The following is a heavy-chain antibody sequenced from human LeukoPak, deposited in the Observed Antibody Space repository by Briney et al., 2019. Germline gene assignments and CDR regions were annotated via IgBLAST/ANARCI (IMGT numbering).Heavy chain of an antibody. J-gene: IGHJ6*02. Sequence: SVKVSCKASGYTFTSYGISWVRQAPGQGLEWMGGIIPILGTANYAQKFQGRVTITADESTSTAYMELSSLRSEDTAVYYCARSSYYSGSYSGYGMDVWGQGTTVTVSS. CDR2: IIPILGTA. D-gene: IGHD3-10*01. CDR1: GYTFTSYG. V-gene: IGHV1-69*13. CDR3: ARSSYYSGSYSGYGMDV.